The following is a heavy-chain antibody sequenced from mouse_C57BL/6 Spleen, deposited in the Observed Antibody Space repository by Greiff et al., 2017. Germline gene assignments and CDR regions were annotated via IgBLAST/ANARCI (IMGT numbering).Heavy chain of an antibody. CDR2: IDPETGGT. CDR1: GYTFTDYE. J-gene: IGHJ2*01. Sequence: VQLQQSGAELVRPGASVTLSCKASGYTFTDYEMHWVKKTPVHGLEWIGAIDPETGGTAYNQKVKGKAILTADKSSSTAYMELRSLTSEDSVVYYCTRATGTGFDYWGQGTTLTVSS. CDR3: TRATGTGFDY. V-gene: IGHV1-15*01. D-gene: IGHD4-1*01.